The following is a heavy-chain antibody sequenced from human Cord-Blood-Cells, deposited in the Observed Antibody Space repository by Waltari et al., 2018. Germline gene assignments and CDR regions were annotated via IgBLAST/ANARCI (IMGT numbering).Heavy chain of an antibody. J-gene: IGHJ5*02. CDR2: INHSGST. D-gene: IGHD3-22*01. Sequence: QVQLQQWGAGLLKPSETLSLTCAVSGGSFSGYYGSWIRQPPGKGLEWIGEINHSGSTNYNPSLKSRVTISVDTSKNQFSLKPSSVTAADTAVYYCAFESRTERWFDPWGQGTLVTVSS. CDR1: GGSFSGYY. CDR3: AFESRTERWFDP. V-gene: IGHV4-34*01.